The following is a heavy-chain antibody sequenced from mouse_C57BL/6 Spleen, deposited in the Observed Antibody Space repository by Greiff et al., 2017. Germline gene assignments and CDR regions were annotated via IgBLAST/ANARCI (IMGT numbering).Heavy chain of an antibody. CDR3: AREGIYYDYPSWFAY. Sequence: EVQLQQSGPELVKPGASVKIPCKASGYTFTDYNMDWVKQSHGKSLEWIGDINPNNGGTIYNQKFKGKATLTVDKSSSTAYMELRSLTSEDTAVYYCAREGIYYDYPSWFAYWGQGTLVTVSA. V-gene: IGHV1-18*01. CDR1: GYTFTDYN. J-gene: IGHJ3*01. CDR2: INPNNGGT. D-gene: IGHD2-4*01.